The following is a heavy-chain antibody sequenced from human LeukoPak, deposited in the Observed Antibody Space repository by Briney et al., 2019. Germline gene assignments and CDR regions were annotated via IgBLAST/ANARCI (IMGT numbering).Heavy chain of an antibody. CDR1: GFTVSSNY. D-gene: IGHD2-15*01. CDR3: ARDLYGCSGGSCYNDAFDI. V-gene: IGHV3-66*01. J-gene: IGHJ3*02. Sequence: PGGSLRLSCAASGFTVSSNYMSWVRQAPGKGLEWVSVIYSGGSTYYADSVKGRFTISRDNSKNTLYLQMNSLRAEDAAVYYCARDLYGCSGGSCYNDAFDIWGQGTMVTVSS. CDR2: IYSGGST.